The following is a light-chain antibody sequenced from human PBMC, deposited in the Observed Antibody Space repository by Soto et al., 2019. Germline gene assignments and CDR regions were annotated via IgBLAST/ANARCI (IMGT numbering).Light chain of an antibody. J-gene: IGLJ2*01. V-gene: IGLV2-14*01. Sequence: QSALTQPTAVSGSPGQSITISCTGTSSDVGGYNYVSWYQQHPGKAPKLMIYEVSNRPSGVSNRFSGSKSGNTASLTISGLQAEDEADYYRSSYTRSSSPSYVVFGGGTKLTVL. CDR1: SSDVGGYNY. CDR2: EVS. CDR3: SSYTRSSSPSYVV.